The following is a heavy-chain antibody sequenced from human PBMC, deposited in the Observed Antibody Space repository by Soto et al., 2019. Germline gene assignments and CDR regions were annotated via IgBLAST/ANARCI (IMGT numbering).Heavy chain of an antibody. CDR3: ARARDYDLVTAREYALDV. J-gene: IGHJ6*02. CDR2: IMPVFGTA. Sequence: QVQLVQSGAEVKKPGSSVRVSCKVSGGSFRNYGITWVRQSPGQGLEWMGGIMPVFGTAVYAQKFQGRVTISADELTTTASLELRSLSSDDTAVYFCARARDYDLVTAREYALDVWGQGTTVTV. D-gene: IGHD3-9*01. CDR1: GGSFRNYG. V-gene: IGHV1-69*01.